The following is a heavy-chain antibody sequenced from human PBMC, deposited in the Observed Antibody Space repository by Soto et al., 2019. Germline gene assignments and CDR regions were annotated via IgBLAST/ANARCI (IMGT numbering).Heavy chain of an antibody. CDR3: ARGDGYIFDY. V-gene: IGHV1-8*01. CDR1: GYTFISYG. CDR2: MNPNTGDT. J-gene: IGHJ4*02. Sequence: QVQLVQSGAEVKKPGASVKVSCKASGYTFISYGINWVRQATGQGLEWMGWMNPNTGDTGYAQKFQGRVTMTRNTSINTANLELSSLRSDDTAVYFCARGDGYIFDYWGQGTLVTVSS. D-gene: IGHD5-12*01.